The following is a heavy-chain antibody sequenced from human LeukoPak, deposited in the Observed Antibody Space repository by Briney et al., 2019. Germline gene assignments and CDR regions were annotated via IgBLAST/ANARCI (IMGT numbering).Heavy chain of an antibody. CDR1: GYTFTVYY. CDR2: INPNSGGT. D-gene: IGHD6-13*01. J-gene: IGHJ4*02. CDR3: ARGHGGNNWYTPSFPSGY. Sequence: ASVKVSCKASGYTFTVYYIHWVRQVPGQGLEWMGWINPNSGGTNYAQKFQGRVTMAGDTSINTAYMDLSRLRSDDTAVYYYARGHGGNNWYTPSFPSGYWGQGTLVSVSS. V-gene: IGHV1-2*02.